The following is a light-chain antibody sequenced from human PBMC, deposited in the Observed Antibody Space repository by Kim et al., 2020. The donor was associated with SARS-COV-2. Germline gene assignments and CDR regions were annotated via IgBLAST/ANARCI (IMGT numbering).Light chain of an antibody. Sequence: EIVLTQSPGTLSLSPGERATLSCRASQSVSSSYLAWYQQKPGQAPRLLIYGASSRATGIADRFSGSGSGTDFTLTISRLEPEDFAVYYCQQYGSSPPYTFGQGTKLEI. CDR3: QQYGSSPPYT. J-gene: IGKJ2*01. CDR2: GAS. V-gene: IGKV3-20*01. CDR1: QSVSSSY.